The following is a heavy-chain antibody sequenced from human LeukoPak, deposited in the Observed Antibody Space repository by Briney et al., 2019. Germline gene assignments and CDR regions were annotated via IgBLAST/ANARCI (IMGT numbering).Heavy chain of an antibody. D-gene: IGHD4-17*01. CDR1: GYTFTSYY. Sequence: GASAKVSCKASGYTFTSYYMHWVRQAPGQGLEWMGIINPSGGSTSYARKFQGRVTMTRDTSTSTVYMELSSLRSEDTAVYYCARASTTVTTLLRNNWFDPWGQGTLVTVSS. CDR3: ARASTTVTTLLRNNWFDP. J-gene: IGHJ5*02. V-gene: IGHV1-46*01. CDR2: INPSGGST.